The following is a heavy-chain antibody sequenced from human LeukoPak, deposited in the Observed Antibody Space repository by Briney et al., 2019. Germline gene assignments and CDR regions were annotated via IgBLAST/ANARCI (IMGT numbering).Heavy chain of an antibody. J-gene: IGHJ6*02. V-gene: IGHV3-7*01. D-gene: IGHD1-26*01. CDR1: GFTFSSYA. CDR2: IKQDGSEK. Sequence: GGSLRLSCAASGFTFSSYAMSWVRQAPGKGLEWVANIKQDGSEKYYVDSVKGRFTISRDNAKNSLYLQMNSLRAEDTAVYYCARDRSGSYFYYYYYGMDVWGQGTTVTVSS. CDR3: ARDRSGSYFYYYYYGMDV.